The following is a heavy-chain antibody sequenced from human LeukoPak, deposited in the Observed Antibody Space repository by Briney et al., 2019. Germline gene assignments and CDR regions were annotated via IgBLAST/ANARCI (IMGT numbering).Heavy chain of an antibody. D-gene: IGHD3-22*01. CDR3: ALGSANYYSSDFDC. CDR2: IRSKAAGRTT. J-gene: IGHJ4*02. V-gene: IGHV3-15*07. CDR1: GFTFTNTW. Sequence: GGSLRLSCVASGFTFTNTWINWVRQAPGRGLEWAGSIRSKAAGRTTEYTAPVKGRFTIARDDSKNTLYLQMNSLITDDTAVYYCALGSANYYSSDFDCWGRGTLVTVSS.